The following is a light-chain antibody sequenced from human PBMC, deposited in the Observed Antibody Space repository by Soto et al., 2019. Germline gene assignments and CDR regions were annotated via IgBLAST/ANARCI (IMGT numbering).Light chain of an antibody. V-gene: IGKV3-20*01. J-gene: IGKJ5*01. CDR2: DAS. Sequence: EIVRTQYPATLSVSPGERANLSCRASQSVSSSYLAWYQQKPGQVPRLLIHDASSRATGIPDRFSGSGSGTDFTLTISRLETEDFAVYYCQQYGSSLITFGQGTRLEIK. CDR3: QQYGSSLIT. CDR1: QSVSSSY.